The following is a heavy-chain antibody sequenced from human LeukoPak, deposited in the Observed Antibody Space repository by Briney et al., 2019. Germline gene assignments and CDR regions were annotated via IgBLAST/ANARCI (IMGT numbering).Heavy chain of an antibody. J-gene: IGHJ4*02. CDR3: VRENWYYDY. Sequence: ASVKVSCKSSGYHFNTYFMHWVRQAPGQGLEWMGWINANTGDTFYARKFQGRVTLTRDTSTTTTYMDLSGLTSDDTAIYYCVRENWYYDYWGQGTLVTVSS. V-gene: IGHV1-2*02. D-gene: IGHD1-7*01. CDR2: INANTGDT. CDR1: GYHFNTYF.